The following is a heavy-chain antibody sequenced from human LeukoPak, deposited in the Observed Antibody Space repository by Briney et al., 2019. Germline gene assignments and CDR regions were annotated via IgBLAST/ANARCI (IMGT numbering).Heavy chain of an antibody. Sequence: SETLSLTCTVSGGSISSSSYYWGWIRQPPGKGLEWTGSIYYSGSTYYNPSLKSRVTISVDTSKKQFSLKLRSMTAADTAVYYCATSVAGLFNYWGQGTLVTVSS. V-gene: IGHV4-39*01. CDR3: ATSVAGLFNY. CDR2: IYYSGST. CDR1: GGSISSSSYY. J-gene: IGHJ4*02.